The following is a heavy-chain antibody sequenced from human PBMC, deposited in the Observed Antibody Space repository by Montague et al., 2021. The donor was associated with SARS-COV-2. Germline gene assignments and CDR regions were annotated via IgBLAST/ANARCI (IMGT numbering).Heavy chain of an antibody. CDR1: GDPISGYY. CDR3: ARAQYSCCIANCLNYFDV. Sequence: SETLSLTCEVYGDPISGYYWTWIRQSPGKGLEWIGYVHHKGNSKYTPSLKTRVTLSLDTPKKHFSLKLRSVTAADTALYYCARAQYSCCIANCLNYFDVWGRGALVTASS. CDR2: VHHKGNS. J-gene: IGHJ4*01. V-gene: IGHV4-59*01. D-gene: IGHD2-2*01.